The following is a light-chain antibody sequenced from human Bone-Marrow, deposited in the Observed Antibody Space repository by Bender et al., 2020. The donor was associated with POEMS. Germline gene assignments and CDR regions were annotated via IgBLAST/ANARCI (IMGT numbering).Light chain of an antibody. CDR2: AVR. CDR1: SSDVGGYNL. V-gene: IGLV2-8*01. CDR3: SSFAGSNNFVV. Sequence: QSALTQPPSASGSPGQSVTISCTGSSSDVGGYNLVSWYQHHPGKAPKLLIYAVRNRPSGVSNRFSGSKSGNTASLTVSGLQAEDEGDYFCSSFAGSNNFVVFGGGTKLTVL. J-gene: IGLJ2*01.